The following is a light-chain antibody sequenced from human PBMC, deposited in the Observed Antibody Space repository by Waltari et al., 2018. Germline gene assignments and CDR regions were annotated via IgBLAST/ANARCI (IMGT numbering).Light chain of an antibody. CDR1: SSDVGGYKY. J-gene: IGLJ2*01. CDR2: DVN. CDR3: SSYAGSYTVL. V-gene: IGLV2-11*01. Sequence: QSALTQPRSVSGSPEQSVTIPCTGPSSDVGGYKYVSWYQQHPAKAPELMLFDVNKRPSRVPDRFSGSKSGNTASLTISGLQAEDEADYYCSSYAGSYTVLFGGGTKLTVL.